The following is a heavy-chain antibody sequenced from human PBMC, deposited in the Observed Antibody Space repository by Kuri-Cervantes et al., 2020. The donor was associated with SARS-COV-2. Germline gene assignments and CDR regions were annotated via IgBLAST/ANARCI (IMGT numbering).Heavy chain of an antibody. Sequence: GESLKISCAASGFSFRNYNMNWVRQAPGKGLEWVSAISSGSSYIYYADSMKGRFTMSRDNAKNSVHLQMNSLRAEDTAVYFCARELYHYGLGKYYPDYWGQGTLVTVSS. CDR2: ISSGSSYI. D-gene: IGHD3-10*01. J-gene: IGHJ4*02. CDR3: ARELYHYGLGKYYPDY. CDR1: GFSFRNYN. V-gene: IGHV3-21*01.